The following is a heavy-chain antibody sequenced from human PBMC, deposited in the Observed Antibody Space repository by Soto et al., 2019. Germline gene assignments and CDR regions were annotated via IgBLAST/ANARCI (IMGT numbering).Heavy chain of an antibody. Sequence: GGSLRLSCAASGFTFSRYSMNWVRQAPGKGLEWVSYISSSSSTIYYADSVKGRFTISRDNAKNSLYLQMNSLRAEDTAVYYCARDQTMVRGVYDYWGQGTLVTVSS. V-gene: IGHV3-48*01. CDR2: ISSSSSTI. CDR1: GFTFSRYS. J-gene: IGHJ4*02. D-gene: IGHD3-10*01. CDR3: ARDQTMVRGVYDY.